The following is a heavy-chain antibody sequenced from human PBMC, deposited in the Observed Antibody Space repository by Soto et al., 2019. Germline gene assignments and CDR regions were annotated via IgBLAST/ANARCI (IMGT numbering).Heavy chain of an antibody. D-gene: IGHD6-13*01. Sequence: GGSLRLSCAASGFTFSSYWMSWVRQAPGKGLEWVANIKQDGSEKYYVDSVKGRFTISRDNAKNSLYLQMNSLRAEDTAVYYCAGYSSSWYGNWFDPWVQGTLVTVSS. J-gene: IGHJ5*02. CDR2: IKQDGSEK. CDR1: GFTFSSYW. V-gene: IGHV3-7*01. CDR3: AGYSSSWYGNWFDP.